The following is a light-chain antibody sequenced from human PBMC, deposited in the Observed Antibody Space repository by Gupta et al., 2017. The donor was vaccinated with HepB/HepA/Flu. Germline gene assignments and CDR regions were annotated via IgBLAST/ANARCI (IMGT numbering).Light chain of an antibody. CDR2: RNN. CDR3: SAWDTSLSGVV. CDR1: STNVGSQG. V-gene: IGLV10-54*01. Sequence: QAGLSQPPSGIKALRHTAIVARIGNSTNVGSQGVVWLRQHQGHPPKVVSYRNNSRPSGISERISASRSGNIASLTITGLQPEDEADYYCSAWDTSLSGVVFGGGTKLTVL. J-gene: IGLJ2*01.